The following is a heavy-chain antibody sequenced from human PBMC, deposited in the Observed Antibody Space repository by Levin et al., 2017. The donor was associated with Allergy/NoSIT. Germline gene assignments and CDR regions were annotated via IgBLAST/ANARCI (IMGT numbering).Heavy chain of an antibody. V-gene: IGHV3-33*01. CDR1: GFTFSSHG. CDR2: IWYDGSKE. Sequence: GGSLRLSCAASGFTFSSHGMHWVRQAPGKGLEWVAVIWYDGSKEYYADSVKGRFTISRDDAKNTLYLQMNSLRVEDTAVYYCARDPSRSFDIWGQGTMVTVSS. J-gene: IGHJ3*02. CDR3: ARDPSRSFDI.